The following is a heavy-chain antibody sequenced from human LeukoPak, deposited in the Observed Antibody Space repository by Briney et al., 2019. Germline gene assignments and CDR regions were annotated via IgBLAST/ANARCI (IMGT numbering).Heavy chain of an antibody. Sequence: GGSLRLSCAASGFTFSSYSMNWVSQAPGKGLEWVSYITSSGTTIYYADSVKGRFTISRDNAKNSLYLQMNSLRAEDTAVYYCVRITAAHFDYWGQGTLVAVSS. CDR1: GFTFSSYS. CDR3: VRITAAHFDY. J-gene: IGHJ4*02. D-gene: IGHD6-13*01. V-gene: IGHV3-48*01. CDR2: ITSSGTTI.